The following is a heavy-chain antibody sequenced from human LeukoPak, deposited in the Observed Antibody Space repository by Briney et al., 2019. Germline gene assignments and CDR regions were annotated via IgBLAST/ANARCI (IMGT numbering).Heavy chain of an antibody. CDR1: GFTFQNYA. D-gene: IGHD6-19*01. CDR2: ISGSGPST. Sequence: TGGSLRLSCAASGFTFQNYAMSWVRQAPGKGLEWASSISGSGPSTDYADSVKGRFTISRDNSKNTLYLQMSSLRDEDTAVYYCAKDRDTTSARAGSAFDYWGQGTLVTVSS. V-gene: IGHV3-23*01. J-gene: IGHJ4*02. CDR3: AKDRDTTSARAGSAFDY.